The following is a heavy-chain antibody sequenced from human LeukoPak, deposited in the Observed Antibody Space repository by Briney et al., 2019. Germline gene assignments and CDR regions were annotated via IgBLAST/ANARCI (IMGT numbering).Heavy chain of an antibody. CDR1: GDSISSGDNY. V-gene: IGHV4-30-4*01. Sequence: ASETLSLTCTVSGDSISSGDNYWSWIRQPPGKGLEWIGYIHYSGSTYHNPSLKSRVIISGDMSKNQFSLTLDSLTAADSAMYYCARAAAGTNSWYYFDYWGQGTLVTVSS. CDR2: IHYSGST. CDR3: ARAAAGTNSWYYFDY. J-gene: IGHJ4*02. D-gene: IGHD6-19*01.